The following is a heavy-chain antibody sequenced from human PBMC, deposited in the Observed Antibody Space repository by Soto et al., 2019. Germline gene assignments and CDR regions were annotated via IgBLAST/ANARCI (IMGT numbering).Heavy chain of an antibody. Sequence: PSETLSLTCTVYGDSIKPYYWSWVRQHPGKRLEWIGYIYYTGSTTYNPSLESRVTMSVDTSKNQFYLKLSSVNAADTAVYYCAKYRRTEEEGFTLDSWGRGTLVT. D-gene: IGHD3-16*02. V-gene: IGHV4-59*01. CDR3: AKYRRTEEEGFTLDS. CDR1: GDSIKPYY. J-gene: IGHJ4*02. CDR2: IYYTGST.